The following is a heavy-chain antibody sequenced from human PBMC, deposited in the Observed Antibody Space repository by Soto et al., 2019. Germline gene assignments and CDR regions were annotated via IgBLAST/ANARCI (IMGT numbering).Heavy chain of an antibody. J-gene: IGHJ4*02. CDR1: GGTFSSYS. CDR2: IIPILGIT. D-gene: IGHD5-12*01. V-gene: IGHV1-69*02. CDR3: AIVLRRDGYNVGDY. Sequence: QVQLVQSGAEVKKPGSSVKVSCKASGGTFSSYSISWVRQARGQGPEWMGRIIPILGITNYAQKLQGRVTITADKSTSTAYMELSSLRSEDTDVYYCAIVLRRDGYNVGDYRGQGTLVTVSS.